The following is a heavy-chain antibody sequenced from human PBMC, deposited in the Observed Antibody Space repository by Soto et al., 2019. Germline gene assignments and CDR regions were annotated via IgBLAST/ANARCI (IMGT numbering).Heavy chain of an antibody. D-gene: IGHD4-17*01. J-gene: IGHJ5*02. CDR2: INPSGGST. CDR3: AREGVTTVVTPGWFDP. CDR1: GYTFTSYY. V-gene: IGHV1-46*01. Sequence: GASVKVSCKASGYTFTSYYMHWVRQAPGQGLEWMGIINPSGGSTSYAQKFQGRVTMTRDTSTSTVYMELSSLRSEDTAVYYCAREGVTTVVTPGWFDPWGQGTLVTVSS.